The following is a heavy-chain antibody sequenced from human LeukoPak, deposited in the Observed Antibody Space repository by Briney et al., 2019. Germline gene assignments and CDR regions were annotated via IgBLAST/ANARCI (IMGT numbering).Heavy chain of an antibody. CDR1: GFTLVDYA. CDR2: ISWEGGST. J-gene: IGHJ3*02. CDR3: AKDLGYSYGLGNDAFDI. V-gene: IGHV3-43D*03. Sequence: GGSLRLSCAHSGFTLVDYARQWVRQAPGEGLGWVSLISWEGGSTYYAESVKGRFTNTRDNSKNSLYLQMNSLRDEDTALYYCAKDLGYSYGLGNDAFDIWGQGTMVTVSS. D-gene: IGHD5-18*01.